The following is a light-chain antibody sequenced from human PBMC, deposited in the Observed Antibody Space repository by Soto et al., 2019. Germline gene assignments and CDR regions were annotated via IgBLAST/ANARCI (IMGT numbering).Light chain of an antibody. J-gene: IGKJ1*01. CDR1: QSVNIN. CDR2: DAS. CDR3: QQYGSSGT. V-gene: IGKV3D-15*01. Sequence: EIVFTQSPGTLSLSPGERATLSCRASQSVNINLAWYQQRPGQAPRLLIYDASHRVTGIPARFSGSGSGTEFTLTIRSLKSEDFAVYYCQQYGSSGTFGQGTKVDIK.